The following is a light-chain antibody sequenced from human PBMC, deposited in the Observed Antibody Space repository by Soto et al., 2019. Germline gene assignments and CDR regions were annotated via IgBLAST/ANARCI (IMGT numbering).Light chain of an antibody. V-gene: IGKV3-20*01. J-gene: IGKJ1*01. CDR1: QSVSSIY. CDR2: GAS. Sequence: EIVLTQSPGTLSLSPGERATLSCRASQSVSSIYLAWYQQKPGQAPRLLIYGASSRATGTPDRFSGSGSGTDFTLTISRLEPEDFAVYYCQQYGSSPWTFGQGTKVDIK. CDR3: QQYGSSPWT.